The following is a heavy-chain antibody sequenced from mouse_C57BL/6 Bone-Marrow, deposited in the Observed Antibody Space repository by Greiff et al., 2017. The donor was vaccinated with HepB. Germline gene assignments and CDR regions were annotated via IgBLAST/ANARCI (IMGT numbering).Heavy chain of an antibody. CDR1: GYTFTSYW. Sequence: VQLQQPGAELVKPGASVKLSCKASGYTFTSYWMHWVKQRPGQGLEWIGMIHPNSGSTNYNEKFKSKATLTVAKSSSTAYMQLSSLTSEDSAVYYCAREELISYGNCGFAYWGRGTLVTVAA. CDR2: IHPNSGST. CDR3: AREELISYGNCGFAY. D-gene: IGHD2-1*01. J-gene: IGHJ3*01. V-gene: IGHV1-64*01.